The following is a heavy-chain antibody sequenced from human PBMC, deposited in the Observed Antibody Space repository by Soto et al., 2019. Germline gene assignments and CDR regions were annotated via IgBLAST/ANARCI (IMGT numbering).Heavy chain of an antibody. V-gene: IGHV3-66*01. D-gene: IGHD6-25*01. CDR2: IYSGGST. J-gene: IGHJ5*02. Sequence: EVPLVESGGGLVQPGGSLRLSCAASGFTVSSNSMSWVRQAPGKGLEWVSVIYSGGSTYYADSVKGRFTISRDNSKNTLYLQMNSLRAEDTAVYYCAREAAHWFDPWGQGTLVTVSS. CDR3: AREAAHWFDP. CDR1: GFTVSSNS.